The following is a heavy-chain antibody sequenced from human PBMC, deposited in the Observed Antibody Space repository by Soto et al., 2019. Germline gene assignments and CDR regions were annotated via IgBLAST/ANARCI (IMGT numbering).Heavy chain of an antibody. CDR2: MNPNRGNT. D-gene: IGHD1-26*01. CDR3: AKEKVGAVDD. V-gene: IGHV1-8*01. Sequence: QVQLVQSGAEVKKPGASVKVSCKASGYTFTSYDINWVRQATGQGLAWMGWMNPNRGNTGYAPKFEGRGSTTRNTTISTAYREVSRLRSEAAAAYYWAKEKVGAVDDWGQGTLVTVAS. J-gene: IGHJ4*02. CDR1: GYTFTSYD.